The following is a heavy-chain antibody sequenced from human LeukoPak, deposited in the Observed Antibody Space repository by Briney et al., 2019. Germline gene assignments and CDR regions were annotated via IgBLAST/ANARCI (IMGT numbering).Heavy chain of an antibody. CDR2: INPNSGGT. CDR1: GYTFTGYY. Sequence: ASVKVSCKASGYTFTGYYMHWVRQAPGQGLEWMGWINPNSGGTNYAQKFQGRVTMTRDTSISTAYMELSRLRSDDTAVYYCARELVSAAGRGLDYWGQGTLVTVSS. CDR3: ARELVSAAGRGLDY. J-gene: IGHJ4*02. D-gene: IGHD6-13*01. V-gene: IGHV1-2*02.